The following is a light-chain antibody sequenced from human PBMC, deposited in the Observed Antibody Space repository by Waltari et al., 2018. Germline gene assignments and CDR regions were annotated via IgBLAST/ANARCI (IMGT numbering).Light chain of an antibody. Sequence: DIQMTQSPSTLSASVGDRVTITCRASQSINIWLAWYQQKPGKAPKLLIDKASNLESGVPSRFSGSGSGTEFTLTINSLQPDDFVTYYCQQYYTFSVTFGQGTRLEIK. CDR3: QQYYTFSVT. CDR2: KAS. CDR1: QSINIW. V-gene: IGKV1-5*03. J-gene: IGKJ5*01.